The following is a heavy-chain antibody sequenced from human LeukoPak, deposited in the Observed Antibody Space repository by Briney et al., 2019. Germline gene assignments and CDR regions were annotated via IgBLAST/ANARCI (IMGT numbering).Heavy chain of an antibody. CDR1: GFSFSDYC. V-gene: IGHV3-11*01. J-gene: IGHJ6*02. CDR3: ARSIGYYYTMDV. D-gene: IGHD3-22*01. Sequence: GGSLRLSCVACGFSFSDYCMSWIRQAPGRGLEWISYISGSGSDLHYADSVKGRFTISRDNANNSLYLQMNSLRAEDTAVYYCARSIGYYYTMDVWGQGTTVTVSS. CDR2: ISGSGSDL.